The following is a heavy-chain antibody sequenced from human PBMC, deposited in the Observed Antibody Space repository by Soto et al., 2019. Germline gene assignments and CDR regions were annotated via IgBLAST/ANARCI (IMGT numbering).Heavy chain of an antibody. CDR1: GFSLTTGGVG. V-gene: IGHV2-5*01. CDR3: IYRRASWDYHGLDV. Sequence: QFTLKESGPTLVKPTQTLTLTCTFSGFSLTTGGVGVGWIRQPPGRSLEWLAVIYWNDDRRRSPSLENRLTITKDTSKNQVVLTTTNMDPVDTATYYCIYRRASWDYHGLDVWGQGTPVTVSS. D-gene: IGHD2-21*01. CDR2: IYWNDDR. J-gene: IGHJ6*02.